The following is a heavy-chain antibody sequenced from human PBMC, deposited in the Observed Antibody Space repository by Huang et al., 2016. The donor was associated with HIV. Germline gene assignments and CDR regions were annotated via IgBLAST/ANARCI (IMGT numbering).Heavy chain of an antibody. D-gene: IGHD2-2*01. J-gene: IGHJ3*02. V-gene: IGHV4-39*01. CDR2: FYYSGDA. CDR3: ASGEYGKNAYDI. Sequence: GGSITSSNHYWGWIRQTPGKGLEWIGNFYYSGDAYYTPSLKNRVSISIDTSKSQFSLRLSSVIATDTAVYYCASGEYGKNAYDIWGQGTVVTVS. CDR1: GGSITSSNHY.